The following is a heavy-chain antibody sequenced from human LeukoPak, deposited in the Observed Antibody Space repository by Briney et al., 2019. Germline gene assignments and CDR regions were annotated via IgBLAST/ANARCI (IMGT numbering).Heavy chain of an antibody. CDR1: GFTLSSYG. Sequence: GGSLRLSCTASGFTLSSYGMHWVRQAPGKGLEWVTVIWHDGSSKYYADSVKGRFTISRDNSKNTLYLQMNSLRAEDTAVYYCAKGYGDYVDYWGQGTLVTVSS. CDR3: AKGYGDYVDY. D-gene: IGHD4-17*01. J-gene: IGHJ4*02. CDR2: IWHDGSSK. V-gene: IGHV3-33*06.